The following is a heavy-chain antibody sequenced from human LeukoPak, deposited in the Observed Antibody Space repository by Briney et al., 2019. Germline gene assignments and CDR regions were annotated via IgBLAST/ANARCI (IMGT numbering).Heavy chain of an antibody. J-gene: IGHJ4*02. CDR3: ARGTGYGTS. CDR1: GFTFSNYW. Sequence: GGSLRLSCAAYGFTFSNYWLHWVRQAPGKGLVWVSRIDSDGSSTNYADSVKGRFTISRDNAKNTPYLQMNSLRAEDTAVYYCARGTGYGTSWGQGTLVTVSS. D-gene: IGHD1-14*01. CDR2: IDSDGSST. V-gene: IGHV3-74*01.